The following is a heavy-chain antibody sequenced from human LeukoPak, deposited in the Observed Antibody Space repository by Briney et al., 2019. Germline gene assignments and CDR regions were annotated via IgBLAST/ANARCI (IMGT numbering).Heavy chain of an antibody. Sequence: PGGSLRLSCAASGFTFSTYDMHWVRQATGKGLEWVSAIGVAGDTYYQGSVKGRFTISRDNSKNTLYLQMSSLRAEDTAVYYRVKDGDGYNIKPAYYFDYWGQGTLVTVSS. CDR1: GFTFSTYD. CDR3: VKDGDGYNIKPAYYFDY. D-gene: IGHD5-24*01. J-gene: IGHJ4*02. CDR2: IGVAGDT. V-gene: IGHV3-13*04.